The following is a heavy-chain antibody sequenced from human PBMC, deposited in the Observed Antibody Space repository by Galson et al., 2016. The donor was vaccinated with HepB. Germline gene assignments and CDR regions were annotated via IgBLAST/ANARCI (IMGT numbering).Heavy chain of an antibody. CDR3: ARGSWIQLWLGDGAFDI. V-gene: IGHV4-34*01. J-gene: IGHJ3*02. D-gene: IGHD5-18*01. Sequence: SETLSLTCAVHGGSFSGYYWSWIRQPPGKGLEWIGEINHSGSTNYNPSLKSRVTISVDTSKNQFSLKLSSVTAADTAVYYCARGSWIQLWLGDGAFDIWGQGTSVTVSS. CDR2: INHSGST. CDR1: GGSFSGYY.